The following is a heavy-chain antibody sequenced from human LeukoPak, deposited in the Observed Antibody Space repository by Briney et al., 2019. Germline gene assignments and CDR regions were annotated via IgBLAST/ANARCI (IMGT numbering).Heavy chain of an antibody. Sequence: GGSLRLSCAASGFTFSSYGMHWVRQAPGKGLEWVTFIRFDGSYEDYADSVKGRFTISRDNSKNTLYVQMNSLRPEDTAVYYCARGAYSSGWTTFDYWGQGILVTVSS. J-gene: IGHJ4*02. D-gene: IGHD6-19*01. V-gene: IGHV3-30*02. CDR1: GFTFSSYG. CDR2: IRFDGSYE. CDR3: ARGAYSSGWTTFDY.